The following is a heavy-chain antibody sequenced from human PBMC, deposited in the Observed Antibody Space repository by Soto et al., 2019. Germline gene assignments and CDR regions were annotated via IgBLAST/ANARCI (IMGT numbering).Heavy chain of an antibody. D-gene: IGHD3-3*01. CDR1: GGTFSSYA. CDR3: ARSTIFGVVILNWFDP. Sequence: QVQLAQSGAEVKKPGSSVKVSCKASGGTFSSYAISWVRQAPGQGLEWMGGIIPIFGTANYAQKFQGRVTITADESTSTAYMELSSLRSEDTAVYSCARSTIFGVVILNWFDPWGQGTLVTVSS. V-gene: IGHV1-69*01. J-gene: IGHJ5*02. CDR2: IIPIFGTA.